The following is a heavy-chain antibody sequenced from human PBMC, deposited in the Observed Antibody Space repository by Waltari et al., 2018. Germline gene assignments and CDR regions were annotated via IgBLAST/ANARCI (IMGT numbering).Heavy chain of an antibody. CDR2: MSGSGGGT. CDR1: GFTINSYA. V-gene: IGHV3-23*01. Sequence: EEQLLESGGGLVQPGGSQRLSCAASGFTINSYAMSLIRQAPGKGLDWVSAMSGSGGGTYYAEFVKGRFTISRDNSKNTVYLQMNSLRTEDTAIYYCAKSRWDSVIYRHDAFDIWGQGTVVTVSS. CDR3: AKSRWDSVIYRHDAFDI. J-gene: IGHJ3*02. D-gene: IGHD1-26*01.